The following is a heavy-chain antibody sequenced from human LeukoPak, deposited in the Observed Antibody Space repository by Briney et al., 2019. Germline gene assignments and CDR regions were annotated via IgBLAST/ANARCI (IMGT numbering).Heavy chain of an antibody. CDR1: GGSISSYY. Sequence: KPSETLSLTCTVSGGSISSYYWSWIPQPPGKGLGWIGDIYYSGRTNYNPSLKSRVTISVDTSKNHFSLKLSSVTAADTAVYYCARETYYYDSSGYPAGRWFDPWGQGTLVTVSS. V-gene: IGHV4-59*01. CDR3: ARETYYYDSSGYPAGRWFDP. CDR2: IYYSGRT. J-gene: IGHJ5*02. D-gene: IGHD3-22*01.